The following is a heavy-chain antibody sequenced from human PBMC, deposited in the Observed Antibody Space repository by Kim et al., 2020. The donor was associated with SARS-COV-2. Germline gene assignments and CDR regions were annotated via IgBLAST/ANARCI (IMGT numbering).Heavy chain of an antibody. CDR1: GFTFSSYS. D-gene: IGHD2-15*01. Sequence: GGSLRLSCAASGFTFSSYSMNWVRQAPGKGLEWVSSISSSSSYIYYADSVKGRFTISRDNAKNSLYLQMNSLRAEDTAVYYCARHCSGGSCLQNYYGMDVWGQGPTVTVSS. J-gene: IGHJ6*02. V-gene: IGHV3-21*01. CDR3: ARHCSGGSCLQNYYGMDV. CDR2: ISSSSSYI.